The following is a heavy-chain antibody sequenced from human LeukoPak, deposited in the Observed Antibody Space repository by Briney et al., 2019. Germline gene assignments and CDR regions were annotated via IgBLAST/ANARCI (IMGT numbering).Heavy chain of an antibody. Sequence: SETLSLTCAVYGGSFSGYYWSWIRQPPGKGLEWIGGINHSGSTNYNPSLKSRVTISVDTSKNQFYLKLSSVTAADTAVYYCASIAAAGTVDSTEDFDYWGQGTLVTASS. D-gene: IGHD6-13*01. V-gene: IGHV4-34*01. CDR3: ASIAAAGTVDSTEDFDY. CDR2: INHSGST. CDR1: GGSFSGYY. J-gene: IGHJ4*02.